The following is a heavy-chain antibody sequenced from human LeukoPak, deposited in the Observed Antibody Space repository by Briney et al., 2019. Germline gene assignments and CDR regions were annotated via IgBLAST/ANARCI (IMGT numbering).Heavy chain of an antibody. V-gene: IGHV3-9*01. Sequence: GGSLRLSCAASGFTFDDYAMHWVRQAPGKGLERVSGISWNSGSIGYADSVKGRFTISRDNAKNSLYLQMNSLRAEDTALYYCAIETYDYWGQGTLVTVSS. CDR3: AIETYDY. J-gene: IGHJ4*02. CDR2: ISWNSGSI. CDR1: GFTFDDYA.